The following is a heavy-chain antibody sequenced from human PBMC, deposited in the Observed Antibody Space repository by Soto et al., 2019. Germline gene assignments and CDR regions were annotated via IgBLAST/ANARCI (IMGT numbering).Heavy chain of an antibody. CDR2: TYYRSNWRH. Sequence: TLSLPCAISGYSVSSNNAAWNLIRASPSRGLEWLGRTYYRSNWRHDYAVSVKSRITVNPDTSKNHFSLQLNSVTPDDPAVYYCARGVAGSGFDLWGQGTLVTVSS. V-gene: IGHV6-1*01. D-gene: IGHD6-19*01. J-gene: IGHJ4*02. CDR1: GYSVSSNNAA. CDR3: ARGVAGSGFDL.